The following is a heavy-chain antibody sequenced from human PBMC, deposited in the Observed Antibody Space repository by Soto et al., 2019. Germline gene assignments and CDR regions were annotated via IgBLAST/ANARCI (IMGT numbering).Heavy chain of an antibody. Sequence: SETLSLTCTVSGGSISSGGYYWSWIRQHPGKGLEWIGYIYYSGSTYYNPSLKSRVTISVDTSKNQFSLKLSSVTAADTAVYYCARVGDDYGGNFFDYWGQGTLVTVS. CDR2: IYYSGST. J-gene: IGHJ4*02. D-gene: IGHD4-17*01. V-gene: IGHV4-31*03. CDR3: ARVGDDYGGNFFDY. CDR1: GGSISSGGYY.